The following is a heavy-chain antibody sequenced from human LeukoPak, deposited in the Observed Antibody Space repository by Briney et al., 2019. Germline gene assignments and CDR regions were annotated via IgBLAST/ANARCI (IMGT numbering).Heavy chain of an antibody. D-gene: IGHD3-10*01. CDR1: GFTFSSYA. CDR3: ARASLDYGSGSYFAPYYFDY. J-gene: IGHJ4*02. CDR2: ISGSGGST. V-gene: IGHV3-23*01. Sequence: PGGSLRLSCAASGFTFSSYAMSWVRQAPGKGLEWVSAISGSGGSTYYADSVKGRFTISRDNSKNTLYLQMNSLRAEDTAVYYCARASLDYGSGSYFAPYYFDYWGQGTLVTVSS.